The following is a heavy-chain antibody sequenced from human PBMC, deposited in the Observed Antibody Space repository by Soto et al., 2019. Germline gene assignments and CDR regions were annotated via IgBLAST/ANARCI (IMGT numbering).Heavy chain of an antibody. Sequence: PGGSLRLSCAASGFTFSSYSINWVRQAPGKGLEWVSFISGSSDYIYYADSVKGRFTISRDNARNSLYLQMNSLRAEDTAVYYCSRDPYASSWFYYFDYRGQGALVAVS. CDR2: ISGSSDYI. CDR3: SRDPYASSWFYYFDY. J-gene: IGHJ4*02. V-gene: IGHV3-21*01. CDR1: GFTFSSYS. D-gene: IGHD6-13*01.